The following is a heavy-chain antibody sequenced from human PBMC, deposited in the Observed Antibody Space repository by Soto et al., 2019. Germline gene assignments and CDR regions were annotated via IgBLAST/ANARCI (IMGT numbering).Heavy chain of an antibody. Sequence: EVQLVESGGGLVQPGGSLRLSCVVSGFTFSSYSMNWVRQAPGKGLEWASYISSSSSTIYYADSVKGRFTISRDNAKNSLYLQMNSLRAENTAVYYCVRGRAVTTRGHNCDYWGQGTLVTVSS. D-gene: IGHD3-3*01. CDR1: GFTFSSYS. CDR3: VRGRAVTTRGHNCDY. V-gene: IGHV3-48*01. CDR2: ISSSSSTI. J-gene: IGHJ4*02.